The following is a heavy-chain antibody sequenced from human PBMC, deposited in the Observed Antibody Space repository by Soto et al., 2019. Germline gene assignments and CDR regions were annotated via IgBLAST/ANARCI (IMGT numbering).Heavy chain of an antibody. Sequence: GGSLRLSCAASGFTFSSYAMSWVRKAPGQGLTWVSALRGSGCSTYYADSVTCRFTISRDNSKNTLNLQMNSLRAEDTTAYHCVRECDIGVGRASIGLCDYWWQGSMVAV. CDR2: LRGSGCST. CDR3: VRECDIGVGRASIGLCDY. D-gene: IGHD2-2*01. CDR1: GFTFSSYA. J-gene: IGHJ4*02. V-gene: IGHV3-23*01.